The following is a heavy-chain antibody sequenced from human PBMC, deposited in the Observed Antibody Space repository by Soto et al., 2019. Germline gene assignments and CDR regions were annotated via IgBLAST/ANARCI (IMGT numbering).Heavy chain of an antibody. CDR1: GFTFISYA. CDR3: AKDAVATTIVRNAFDI. Sequence: GGSLRLSCAASGFTFISYAMIFCRHSPCKGLEWVSAISGSGGSTYYADSVKGRFTISRDNSKNTLYLQMNSLRAEDTAVYYCAKDAVATTIVRNAFDIWGQGTMVTVSS. V-gene: IGHV3-23*01. J-gene: IGHJ3*02. D-gene: IGHD5-12*01. CDR2: ISGSGGST.